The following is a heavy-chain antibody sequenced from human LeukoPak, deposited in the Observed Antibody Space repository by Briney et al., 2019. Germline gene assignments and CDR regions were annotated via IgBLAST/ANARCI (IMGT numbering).Heavy chain of an antibody. CDR1: GLTFGDYT. CDR2: ISRNGAAT. V-gene: IGHV3-43*01. J-gene: IGHJ3*02. Sequence: GGSLRLSCEASGLTFGDYTMHWVRQAPGKGLEWVSLISRNGAATKYADSVRGRFTISRDNSKNTLYLQMNSLRAEDTAMYYCAKVSLNMVNDAFDIWGQGTMVSVSS. D-gene: IGHD4/OR15-4a*01. CDR3: AKVSLNMVNDAFDI.